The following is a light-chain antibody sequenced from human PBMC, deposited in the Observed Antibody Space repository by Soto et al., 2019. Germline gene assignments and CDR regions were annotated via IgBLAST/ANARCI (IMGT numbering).Light chain of an antibody. V-gene: IGLV2-14*01. CDR2: EVS. CDR3: YSYTSKLTRV. CDR1: SSDVGGYNY. J-gene: IGLJ1*01. Sequence: QSVLTQPASVSGSPGQSITISCTGTSSDVGGYNYVSWYQQLPGKAPKLIIYEVSNRPSGVSNRFSGSKSGNTASLTISGLQAVDEADYYCYSYTSKLTRVFGTGTNLTVL.